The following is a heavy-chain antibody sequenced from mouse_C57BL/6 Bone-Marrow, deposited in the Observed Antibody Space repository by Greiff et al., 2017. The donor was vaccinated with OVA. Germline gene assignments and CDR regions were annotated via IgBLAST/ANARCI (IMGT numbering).Heavy chain of an antibody. V-gene: IGHV1-55*01. Sequence: VQLQQPGAELVKPGASVKMSCKASGYTFTSYWITWVKQRPGQGLEWIGDIYPGSGSTNYNEKFKSKATLTVDTSSSTAYMQLSSLTSEDSAVYYCARSAYYSNYVYYFDYWGQGTTLTVSS. CDR2: IYPGSGST. D-gene: IGHD2-5*01. CDR1: GYTFTSYW. CDR3: ARSAYYSNYVYYFDY. J-gene: IGHJ2*01.